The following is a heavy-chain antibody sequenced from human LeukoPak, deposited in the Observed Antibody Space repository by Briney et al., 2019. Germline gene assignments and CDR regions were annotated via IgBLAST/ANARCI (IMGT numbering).Heavy chain of an antibody. D-gene: IGHD5-18*01. CDR2: IRYDGSNK. CDR3: AKDLGYSYGLLFDY. J-gene: IGHJ4*02. V-gene: IGHV3-30*02. CDR1: GLIVSSNY. Sequence: PGGSLRLSCAASGLIVSSNYMAWVRQAPGKGLEWVAFIRYDGSNKYYADSVKGRFTISRDNSKNTLYLQMNSLRAEDTAVYYCAKDLGYSYGLLFDYWGQGTLVTVSS.